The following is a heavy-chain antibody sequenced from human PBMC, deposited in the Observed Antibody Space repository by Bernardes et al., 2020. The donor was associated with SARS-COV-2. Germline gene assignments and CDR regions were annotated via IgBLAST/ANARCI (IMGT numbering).Heavy chain of an antibody. CDR3: ARQILWTGGSGSYYRYYYGMDV. CDR1: GGSISSSSYY. CDR2: IYYSGST. D-gene: IGHD3-10*01. J-gene: IGHJ6*02. Sequence: SETLSLTCTVSGGSISSSSYYWGWIRQPPGKGLEWIGSIYYSGSTYYNPSLKSRVTISVDTSKNQFSLKLSSVTAADTAVYYCARQILWTGGSGSYYRYYYGMDVWGQGTTVTVSS. V-gene: IGHV4-39*01.